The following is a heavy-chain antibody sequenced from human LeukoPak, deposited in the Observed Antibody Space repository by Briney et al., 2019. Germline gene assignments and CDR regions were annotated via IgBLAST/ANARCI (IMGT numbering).Heavy chain of an antibody. CDR2: INDDGREK. D-gene: IGHD3-10*01. CDR1: GLTFSNSW. Sequence: GGSLRLSCAASGLTFSNSWMNWVRQAPGKGLEWVAGINDDGREKYYVDSVRGRFTISRDNAKSSLWLQMNSLRAEDTAIYYCARARGYTTFDYWGLGTVVSVSS. V-gene: IGHV3-7*01. J-gene: IGHJ4*02. CDR3: ARARGYTTFDY.